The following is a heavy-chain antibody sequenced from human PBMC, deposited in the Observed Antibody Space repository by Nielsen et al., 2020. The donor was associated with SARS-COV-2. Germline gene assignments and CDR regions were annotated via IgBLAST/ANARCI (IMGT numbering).Heavy chain of an antibody. J-gene: IGHJ4*02. CDR2: ISYEGSKQ. D-gene: IGHD3/OR15-3a*01. V-gene: IGHV3-30*18. CDR1: GFSFNNFG. Sequence: GESLKISCAASGFSFNNFGMHWVRQAPGKGLEWVAYISYEGSKQYYADSVKGRFTISRDFSKSTLYLQMNSLRAEDTAMYYCAKDRAIFMIYITRGGPDSWGQGTLVTVSS. CDR3: AKDRAIFMIYITRGGPDS.